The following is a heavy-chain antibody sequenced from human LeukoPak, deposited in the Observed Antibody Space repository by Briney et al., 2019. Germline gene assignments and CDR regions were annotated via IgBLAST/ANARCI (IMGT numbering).Heavy chain of an antibody. J-gene: IGHJ4*02. V-gene: IGHV3-23*01. Sequence: PGGSLRLSCAASGFTFSTYAISWVRQAPGKGLEWVSGISGSGDNTYYADSVKGRFTISRDNAKKSLYLQMNSLRAEDTAVYYCARDNYDSSGYYFDWGQGTLVTVSS. CDR1: GFTFSTYA. D-gene: IGHD3-22*01. CDR2: ISGSGDNT. CDR3: ARDNYDSSGYYFD.